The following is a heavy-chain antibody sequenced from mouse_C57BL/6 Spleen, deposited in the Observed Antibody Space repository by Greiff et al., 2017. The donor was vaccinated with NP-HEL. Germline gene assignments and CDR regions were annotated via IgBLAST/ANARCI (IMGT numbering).Heavy chain of an antibody. V-gene: IGHV1-15*01. J-gene: IGHJ2*01. CDR1: GYTFTDYE. Sequence: VQLQQSGAELVRPGASVTLSCKASGYTFTDYEMHWVKQTPVHGLEWIGAIDPETGGTAYNQKFKGKAILTADKSSSPAYMELRSLTSEESADYDCTSGETITTVVAPDYWGQGTTLTVSS. CDR3: TSGETITTVVAPDY. D-gene: IGHD1-1*01. CDR2: IDPETGGT.